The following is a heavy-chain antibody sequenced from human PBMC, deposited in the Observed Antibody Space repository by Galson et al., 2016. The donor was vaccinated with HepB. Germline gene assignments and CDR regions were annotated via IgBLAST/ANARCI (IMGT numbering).Heavy chain of an antibody. Sequence: SLRLSCAASGSTFRDYAMNWVRQAPGKGLQWVSTIRGSGDNTYYGDSVKGRFAVSRDNSKNTLSLQLSSLGAEDTAVYYWVRSNFADYWGQGVLVTVTS. D-gene: IGHD4-11*01. J-gene: IGHJ4*02. CDR1: GSTFRDYA. CDR2: IRGSGDNT. CDR3: VRSNFADY. V-gene: IGHV3-23*01.